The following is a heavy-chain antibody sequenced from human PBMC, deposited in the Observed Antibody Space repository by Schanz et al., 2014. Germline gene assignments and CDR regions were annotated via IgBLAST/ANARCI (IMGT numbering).Heavy chain of an antibody. V-gene: IGHV4-39*01. CDR2: INYSGST. J-gene: IGHJ4*02. Sequence: QVQLQQWGAGLLKPSETLSLTCAVDGGSFSSSSYYWGWIRQPPGKGLEFVGSINYSGSTYYNPSLKSRVTVPVDMSKTHSSLNRSPMTAADTAVYYCARQAGATIPYFDYWGQGTLVTVSS. CDR1: GGSFSSSSYY. D-gene: IGHD1-26*01. CDR3: ARQAGATIPYFDY.